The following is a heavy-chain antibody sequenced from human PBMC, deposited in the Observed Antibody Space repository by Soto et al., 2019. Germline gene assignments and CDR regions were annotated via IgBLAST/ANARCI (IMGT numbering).Heavy chain of an antibody. CDR1: GYTFHIYG. D-gene: IGHD6-19*01. CDR3: ASEMSRGWANWFDP. CDR2: ISGYNGNT. V-gene: IGHV1-18*04. Sequence: QVQLVQSGAEVKKPGASVKVSCKASGYTFHIYGISWVRQAPAQGLDWIGTISGYNGNTNYAQKLQGRVTMTTDTSTSTAYMELRSLRSDHTALYYCASEMSRGWANWFDPWGQGNLVTVSS. J-gene: IGHJ5*02.